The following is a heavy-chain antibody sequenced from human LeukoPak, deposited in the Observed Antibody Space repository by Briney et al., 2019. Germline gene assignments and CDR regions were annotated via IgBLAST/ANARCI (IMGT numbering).Heavy chain of an antibody. V-gene: IGHV3-66*02. J-gene: IGHJ4*02. CDR1: GFTVGSTY. CDR2: IYSGGST. Sequence: GGSLRLSCAASGFTVGSTYMSWVRQPPGKGLEWVSVIYSGGSTFYADSVKGRFTISRDNSKNTLYLQMSSLRAEDTAVYYCASYSNYDYWGQGTLVTVSS. D-gene: IGHD6-13*01. CDR3: ASYSNYDY.